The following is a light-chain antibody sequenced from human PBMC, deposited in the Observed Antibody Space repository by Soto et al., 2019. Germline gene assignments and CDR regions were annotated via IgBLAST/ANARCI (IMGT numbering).Light chain of an antibody. V-gene: IGLV2-8*01. CDR3: SSYAGSSTLYV. J-gene: IGLJ1*01. Sequence: QSFLTHPPSSSGSLGQSVTISCTGTASDVGVYNYVSWYQQHPGKAPKLMIYEVTKRPSGVPDRFSGSKSGNTASLTVSGLQAEDEADYYCSSYAGSSTLYVFGTGTKVTVL. CDR1: ASDVGVYNY. CDR2: EVT.